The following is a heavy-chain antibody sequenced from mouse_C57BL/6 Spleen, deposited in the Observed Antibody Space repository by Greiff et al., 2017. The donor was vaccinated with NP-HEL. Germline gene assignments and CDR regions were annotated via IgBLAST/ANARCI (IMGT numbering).Heavy chain of an antibody. Sequence: QVQLQQPGTELVKPGASVKLSCKASGYTFTSYWLHWVKQRPGQGLEWIGNINPSNGGTNYNEKFKSKATLTVDKSSSTAYMQLSSLTSEDSAVYYCARSIYDGYYFAYWGQGTLVTVSA. V-gene: IGHV1-53*01. CDR2: INPSNGGT. J-gene: IGHJ3*01. CDR1: GYTFTSYW. CDR3: ARSIYDGYYFAY. D-gene: IGHD2-3*01.